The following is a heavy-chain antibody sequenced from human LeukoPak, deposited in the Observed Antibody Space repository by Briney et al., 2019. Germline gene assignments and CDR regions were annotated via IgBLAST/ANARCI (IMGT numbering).Heavy chain of an antibody. V-gene: IGHV4-4*02. J-gene: IGHJ4*02. CDR3: ARGTITTVTDS. D-gene: IGHD4-17*01. CDR1: GGSISSSNW. CDR2: IYLRGNT. Sequence: SETLSLTCAISGGSISSSNWWTWGRQPPGKGLEWVGEIYLRGNTNYNPSLESRVTISVDESKTHFSLRLESVTAADTAVYYCARGTITTVTDSWGPGTLVTVSS.